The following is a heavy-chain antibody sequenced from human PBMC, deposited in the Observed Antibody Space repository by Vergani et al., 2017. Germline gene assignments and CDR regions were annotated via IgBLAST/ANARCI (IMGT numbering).Heavy chain of an antibody. J-gene: IGHJ5*01. CDR1: GFSFNSYW. CDR2: IKRDGSIT. V-gene: IGHV3-74*03. D-gene: IGHD3-9*01. CDR3: ARSRCIETCYMSNWLDS. Sequence: DVHLAESGGGFFQPGGSLRLSCSASGFSFNSYWMPWVRQVPGKGLLWVSRIKRDGSITAYADSVKGRFTISRDNAQNTLYLQMNSLRVEVTGVYYCARSRCIETCYMSNWLDSWGQGTLVTVSS.